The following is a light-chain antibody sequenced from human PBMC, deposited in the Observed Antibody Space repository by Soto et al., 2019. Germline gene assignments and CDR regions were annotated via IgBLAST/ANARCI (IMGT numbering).Light chain of an antibody. J-gene: IGKJ4*01. CDR2: GAS. CDR3: QQSYRTPLT. CDR1: QTISTY. Sequence: DLQMTQSPSTLSASVGDRVTITCRASQTISTYLNWYQQKPGKAPKLLIYGASSLQSGAPSRFSGSGSGTDFTLTISSLQPEDFATYYCQQSYRTPLTFGGGTKVEIK. V-gene: IGKV1-39*01.